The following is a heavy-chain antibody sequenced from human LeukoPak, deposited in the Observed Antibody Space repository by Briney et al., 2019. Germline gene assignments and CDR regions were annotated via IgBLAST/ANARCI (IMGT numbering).Heavy chain of an antibody. CDR1: GGSISSSTYY. CDR3: AGGRSRWLQSRGGFDY. CDR2: ISYTGIT. D-gene: IGHD5-24*01. V-gene: IGHV4-39*07. Sequence: PSETLSLTCTVSGGSISSSTYYWGWIRQPPGKGLAWIGNISYTGITYYNPSLKSRVTISVDTSKNQFSLKLSSVTAADTAVYYCAGGRSRWLQSRGGFDYWGQGTLVTVSS. J-gene: IGHJ4*02.